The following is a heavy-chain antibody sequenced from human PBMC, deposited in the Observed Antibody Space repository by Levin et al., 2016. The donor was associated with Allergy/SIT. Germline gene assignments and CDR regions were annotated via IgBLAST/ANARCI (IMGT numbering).Heavy chain of an antibody. CDR2: ISSSSSYT. Sequence: RQAPGKGLEWVSYISSSSSYTNYADSVKGRFTISRDNAKNSLYLQMNSLRAEDTAVYYCARGFGIAVYYGMDVWGQGTTVTVSS. D-gene: IGHD6-13*01. J-gene: IGHJ6*02. V-gene: IGHV3-11*05. CDR3: ARGFGIAVYYGMDV.